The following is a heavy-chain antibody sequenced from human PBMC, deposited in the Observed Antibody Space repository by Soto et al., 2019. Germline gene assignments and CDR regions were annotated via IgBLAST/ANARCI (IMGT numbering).Heavy chain of an antibody. Sequence: SETLSLTCAVSGGSISSSNWWRWVRQPPGKGLEWIGEIYHSGSTNYNPSLKSRVTISVDKSKNQFSLKLSSVTAADTAVYYCARLKSYYDSSGYYLDYWGQGTLVTVSS. J-gene: IGHJ4*02. CDR3: ARLKSYYDSSGYYLDY. V-gene: IGHV4-4*02. CDR2: IYHSGST. D-gene: IGHD3-22*01. CDR1: GGSISSSNW.